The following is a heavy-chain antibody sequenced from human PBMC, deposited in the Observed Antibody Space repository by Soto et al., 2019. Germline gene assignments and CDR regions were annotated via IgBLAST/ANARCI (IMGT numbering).Heavy chain of an antibody. CDR1: GFTFSSYG. V-gene: IGHV3-23*01. CDR3: AKSGQSSWANMDV. J-gene: IGHJ6*02. Sequence: GGSLRLSCAASGFTFSSYGMHWFRQAPGKGLEWVSTISGSGDKTYYADSVKGRFTISRDNSKNTLSLQMNSLRAEDTAVYYCAKSGQSSWANMDVWGQGTTVTVSS. CDR2: ISGSGDKT. D-gene: IGHD2-2*01.